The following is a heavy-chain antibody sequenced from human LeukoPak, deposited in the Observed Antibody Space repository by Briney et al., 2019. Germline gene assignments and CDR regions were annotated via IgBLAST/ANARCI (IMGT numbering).Heavy chain of an antibody. CDR1: GGSISSSS. J-gene: IGHJ6*03. CDR3: ARDHSCSSTSCYGPYYYYYMDV. Sequence: ETLFLTCTVSGGSISSSSYYWGWIRQPPGKGLEWVSSISSSSSYIYYADSVKGRFTISRDNAKNSLYLQMNSLRAEDTAVYYCARDHSCSSTSCYGPYYYYYMDVWGKGTTVTVSS. D-gene: IGHD2-2*01. V-gene: IGHV3-21*01. CDR2: ISSSSSYI.